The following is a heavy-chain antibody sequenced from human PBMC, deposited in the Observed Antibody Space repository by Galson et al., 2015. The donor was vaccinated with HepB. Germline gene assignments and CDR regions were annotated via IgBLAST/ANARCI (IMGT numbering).Heavy chain of an antibody. Sequence: SLRLSCAASGFTFSSYAMSWVRQAPGKGLEWVSAISGSGGSTYYADSVKGRFTISRDNSKNTLYLQMNSLRAEDTAVYYCAKGLGYCSSTSCYPFDYWGQGTLVTVSS. CDR1: GFTFSSYA. D-gene: IGHD2-2*01. J-gene: IGHJ4*02. V-gene: IGHV3-23*01. CDR3: AKGLGYCSSTSCYPFDY. CDR2: ISGSGGST.